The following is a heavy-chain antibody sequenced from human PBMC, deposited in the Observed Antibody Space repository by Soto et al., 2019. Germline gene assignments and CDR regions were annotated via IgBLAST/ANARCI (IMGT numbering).Heavy chain of an antibody. CDR1: GGPISSGGYS. D-gene: IGHD3-22*01. CDR2: IYHSGST. Sequence: PSETLSLTCAVSGGPISSGGYSWSWIRQPPGKGLEWIGYIYHSGSTYYNPSLKSRVTISVDRSKNQFSLKLSSVTAADTAVYYCARAIFYYDSSGYYFDAFDIWGQGTMVTVSS. CDR3: ARAIFYYDSSGYYFDAFDI. V-gene: IGHV4-30-2*01. J-gene: IGHJ3*02.